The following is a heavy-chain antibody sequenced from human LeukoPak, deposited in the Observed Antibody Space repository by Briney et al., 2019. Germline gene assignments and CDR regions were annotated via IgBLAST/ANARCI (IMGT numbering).Heavy chain of an antibody. CDR2: IYYSGST. CDR1: GCSISSSSYY. CDR3: ARHPGAFEI. J-gene: IGHJ3*02. V-gene: IGHV4-39*01. Sequence: SETLSLTCAVSGCSISSSSYYWGCTRQPPGRGRWWIASIYYSGSTYYKPSLKSRVTISVDTSKNQFSLKLSSVTAADTGVYYCARHPGAFEIWGQGTMVTVSS.